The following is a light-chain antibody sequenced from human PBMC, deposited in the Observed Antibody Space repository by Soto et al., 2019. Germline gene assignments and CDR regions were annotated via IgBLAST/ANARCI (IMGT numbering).Light chain of an antibody. Sequence: QSVLTQPPSASGSPGQSVTISCTGTSSDVGGYNYVSWYQQHPGKAPKLMIYEVSKRPSGVPDRFSGSKSGNTASLTVSGLQAEDEPDYYCSSYAGSNNLVFGTGTKLTVL. CDR3: SSYAGSNNLV. J-gene: IGLJ1*01. CDR2: EVS. CDR1: SSDVGGYNY. V-gene: IGLV2-8*01.